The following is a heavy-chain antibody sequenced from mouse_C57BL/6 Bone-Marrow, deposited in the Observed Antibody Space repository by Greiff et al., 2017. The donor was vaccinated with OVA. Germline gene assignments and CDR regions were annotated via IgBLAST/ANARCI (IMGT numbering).Heavy chain of an antibody. CDR1: GYSFTGYY. V-gene: IGHV1-42*01. Sequence: VQLKESGPELVKPGASVKIPCKASGYSFTGYYMNWVKQSPEKSLEWIGEINPSTGGTTYNQKFKAKATLTVDKSSSTAYMQLKSLTSEDSAVYYCARGGTSPFAYWGQGTLVTVSA. CDR3: ARGGTSPFAY. CDR2: INPSTGGT. D-gene: IGHD4-1*01. J-gene: IGHJ3*01.